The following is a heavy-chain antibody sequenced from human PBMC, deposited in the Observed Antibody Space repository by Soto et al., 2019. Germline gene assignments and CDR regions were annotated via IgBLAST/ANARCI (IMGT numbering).Heavy chain of an antibody. CDR2: IWYDGSNK. V-gene: IGHV3-33*01. Sequence: QVQLVESGGGVVQPGRSLRLSCAASGFTFSSYGMHWVRQAPGKGLEWVAVIWYDGSNKYYADSVKGRFTISRDNSXTTLYLQMNSLRGEDTAVYYCARVTGHLGAVAGPDYWGQGTLVTVSS. CDR1: GFTFSSYG. CDR3: ARVTGHLGAVAGPDY. D-gene: IGHD6-19*01. J-gene: IGHJ4*02.